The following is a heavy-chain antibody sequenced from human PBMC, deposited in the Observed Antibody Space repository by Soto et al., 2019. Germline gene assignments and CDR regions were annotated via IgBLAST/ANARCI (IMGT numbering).Heavy chain of an antibody. CDR3: ARGGGVVVVPAAIPFDP. CDR2: IIPIFGTA. D-gene: IGHD2-2*01. Sequence: QVQLVQSGAEMKKPGSSVKVSCKASGGTFSSYAISWVRQAPGQGLEWMGGIIPIFGTANYAQKFQGRVTITADESTSTAYMELSSLRSEDTAVYYCARGGGVVVVPAAIPFDPWGQGTLVTVSS. CDR1: GGTFSSYA. V-gene: IGHV1-69*01. J-gene: IGHJ5*02.